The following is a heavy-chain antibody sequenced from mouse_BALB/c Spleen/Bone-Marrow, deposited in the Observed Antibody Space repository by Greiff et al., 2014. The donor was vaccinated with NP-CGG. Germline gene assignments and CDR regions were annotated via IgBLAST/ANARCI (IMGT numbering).Heavy chain of an antibody. CDR3: ARLDSSGSNYFDC. D-gene: IGHD3-2*01. Sequence: EVQLQQSGGGLVKPGGSLKLACAASGFSFNTYAMSWVRQSPEKRLEWVATINSGGSYTYYPDTVTGRLTISRDNAKNTLYLEMSSLRSEDAAMYYCARLDSSGSNYFDCWGQGTTLTVSS. CDR1: GFSFNTYA. CDR2: INSGGSYT. V-gene: IGHV5-9-4*01. J-gene: IGHJ2*01.